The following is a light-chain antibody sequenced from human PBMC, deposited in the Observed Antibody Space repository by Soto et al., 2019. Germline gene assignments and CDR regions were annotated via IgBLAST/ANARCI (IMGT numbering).Light chain of an antibody. CDR2: GAS. J-gene: IGKJ5*01. Sequence: EIVLTQAPGTLSLSPGERATLSCRASQIVRSSYLAWYQQKPGQAPRLLIYGASTRATGIPDRFSGSGSGTDFTLTISRLEPEDFAVYYCQQYGSSLITFGQGTRLEN. V-gene: IGKV3-20*01. CDR1: QIVRSSY. CDR3: QQYGSSLIT.